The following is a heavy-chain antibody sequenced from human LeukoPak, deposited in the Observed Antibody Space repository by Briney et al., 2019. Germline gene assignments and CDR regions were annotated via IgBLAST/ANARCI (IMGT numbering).Heavy chain of an antibody. D-gene: IGHD6-6*01. CDR3: ARVDSSSSGDY. CDR1: GFTFSSYS. V-gene: IGHV3-74*01. J-gene: IGHJ4*02. Sequence: GGSLRLSCAASGFTFSSYSMNWVRQAPGKGLVWVSRINTDGSSTSYADSVKGRFTISRDNAKNTLYLQMNSLRAEDTAVYYCARVDSSSSGDYWGQGTLVTVSS. CDR2: INTDGSST.